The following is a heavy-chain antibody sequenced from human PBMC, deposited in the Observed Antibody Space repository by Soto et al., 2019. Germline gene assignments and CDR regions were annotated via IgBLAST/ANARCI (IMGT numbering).Heavy chain of an antibody. D-gene: IGHD2-15*01. V-gene: IGHV3-23*01. CDR2: ISGSGGST. CDR1: GFTFNSYS. CDR3: AKDRCSGGSCYLFDY. Sequence: EVQLLESGGGLVQPGGSLRLSCGASGFTFNSYSIRLVRQAPGKGLEWVSAISGSGGSTYYADSVKGRFTISRDNSKNTLYLQMNSLRAEDTAVYYCAKDRCSGGSCYLFDYWGQGTLVTVSS. J-gene: IGHJ4*02.